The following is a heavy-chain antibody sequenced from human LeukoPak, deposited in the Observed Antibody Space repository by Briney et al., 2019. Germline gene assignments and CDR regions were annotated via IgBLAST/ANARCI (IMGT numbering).Heavy chain of an antibody. CDR1: GFTFSSYG. J-gene: IGHJ4*02. V-gene: IGHV4-59*05. CDR3: VTTSLWDSEFDY. CDR2: IYYTGST. D-gene: IGHD1-26*01. Sequence: GSLRLSCAASGFTFSSYGMHWVRQAPGKGLEWIGIIYYTGSTNYNPSLRSRVSISVDTSGNQFSLKLSSVTAADTAVYYCVTTSLWDSEFDYWGQGILVTVSS.